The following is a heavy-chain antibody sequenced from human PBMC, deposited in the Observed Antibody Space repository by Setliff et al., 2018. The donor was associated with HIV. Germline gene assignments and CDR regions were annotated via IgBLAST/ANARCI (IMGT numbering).Heavy chain of an antibody. CDR3: ARDFLGDPDWSFDY. D-gene: IGHD3-9*01. CDR1: AFTFNIYA. Sequence: ASVKVSCKASAFTFNIYAIHWVRQAPGQGLEWMGYIDANTGIPTYAQALSGRFVFSLDTSVTTAYLQISSLTAEDTAVYYCARDFLGDPDWSFDYWGQGTLVTVSS. J-gene: IGHJ4*02. V-gene: IGHV7-4-1*02. CDR2: IDANTGIP.